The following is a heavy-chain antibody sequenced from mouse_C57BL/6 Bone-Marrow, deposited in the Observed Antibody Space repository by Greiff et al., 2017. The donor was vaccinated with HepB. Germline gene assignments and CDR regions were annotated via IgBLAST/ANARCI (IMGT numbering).Heavy chain of an antibody. V-gene: IGHV5-6*02. CDR3: AGRGLRRYGWYFDV. CDR1: GFTFSSYG. Sequence: EVKLVESGGDLVKPGGSLKLSCAASGFTFSSYGMSWVRQTPDKRLEWVATISSGGSYTYYPDSVKGRVTISRDNAKNTLYLQMSSLKSEDTAMYYCAGRGLRRYGWYFDVWGTGTTVTVSS. CDR2: ISSGGSYT. D-gene: IGHD1-1*01. J-gene: IGHJ1*03.